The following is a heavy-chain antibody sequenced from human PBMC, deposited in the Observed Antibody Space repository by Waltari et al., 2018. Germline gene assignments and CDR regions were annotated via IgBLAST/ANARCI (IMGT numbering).Heavy chain of an antibody. CDR1: GGSISSYY. D-gene: IGHD2-2*01. CDR3: ARGGGIVVVPAAIVMFDP. Sequence: QVQLQESGPGLVKPSETLSLTCTVSGGSISSYYWSWIRQPPGKGLEWIGYIYYSGSTTYNPALKSRVTISVDTSKNQFSLKLSSVTAADTAVYYCARGGGIVVVPAAIVMFDPWGQGTLVTVSS. V-gene: IGHV4-59*01. J-gene: IGHJ5*02. CDR2: IYYSGST.